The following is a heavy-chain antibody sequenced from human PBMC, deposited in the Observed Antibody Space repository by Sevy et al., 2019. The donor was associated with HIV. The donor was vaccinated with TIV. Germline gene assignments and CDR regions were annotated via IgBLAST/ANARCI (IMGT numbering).Heavy chain of an antibody. CDR1: GFTFSSYE. V-gene: IGHV3-48*03. J-gene: IGHJ6*03. CDR2: ISSSGSTI. CDR3: ARDGRYYDILTGSYYYYMDV. D-gene: IGHD3-9*01. Sequence: GGSLRLSCAASGFTFSSYEMNWVRQAPGKGLEWVSYISSSGSTIYYADSVKGRFTISRDNAKNSLYLQMNSQRAEDTAVYYCARDGRYYDILTGSYYYYMDVWGKGTTVTVSS.